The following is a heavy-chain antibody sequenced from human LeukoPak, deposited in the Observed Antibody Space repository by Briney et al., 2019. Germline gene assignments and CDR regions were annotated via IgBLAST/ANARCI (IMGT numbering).Heavy chain of an antibody. V-gene: IGHV3-7*01. J-gene: IGHJ6*03. CDR2: IKQDGSEK. CDR3: VRGSLASGVVVYYYYYLDV. D-gene: IGHD3-3*01. CDR1: GFTFSSYW. Sequence: GGSLRLSCAASGFTFSSYWMSWVHQAPGKGLEWVANIKQDGSEKYYVDSVKGRFTISRDNAKNSLYLQMNSLRAEDTAVYYCVRGSLASGVVVYYYYYLDVWGKGTTVTVSS.